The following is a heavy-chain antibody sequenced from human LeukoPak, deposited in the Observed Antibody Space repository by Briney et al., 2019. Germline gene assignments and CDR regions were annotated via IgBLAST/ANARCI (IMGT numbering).Heavy chain of an antibody. CDR2: VYHRGST. J-gene: IGHJ4*02. CDR3: ARARWDY. V-gene: IGHV4-4*02. D-gene: IGHD5-24*01. Sequence: GKGLEWIGEVYHRGSTNYNPSLKSRVTISVDKSKNLFSLKLTSVTAADTAMYYCARARWDYWGQGTLVTVSS.